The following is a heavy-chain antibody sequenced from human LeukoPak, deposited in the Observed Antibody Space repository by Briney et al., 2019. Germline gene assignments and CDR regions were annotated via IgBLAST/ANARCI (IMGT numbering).Heavy chain of an antibody. CDR1: GFTFSSYP. CDR2: ISGSGGNT. V-gene: IGHV3-23*01. J-gene: IGHJ4*02. CDR3: AKERPQTTSFDY. D-gene: IGHD2/OR15-2a*01. Sequence: GGSLRLSCAASGFTFSSYPMNWVRQAPGKGLEWVSTISGSGGNTYYTDSVKGRFTISRDNSKNTLYLQMNSLRAEDTAIYYCAKERPQTTSFDYWGQGTLVTVSS.